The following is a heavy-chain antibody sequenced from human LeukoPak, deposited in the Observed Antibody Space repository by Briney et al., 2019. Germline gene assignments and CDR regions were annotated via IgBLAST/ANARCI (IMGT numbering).Heavy chain of an antibody. J-gene: IGHJ6*03. D-gene: IGHD6-6*01. CDR3: ARGPQGLVVAYYYYMDV. CDR2: VIPIFGTA. V-gene: IGHV1-69*05. Sequence: SVKVSFKSSVDTFSSYAICWVRQAPGQGLEWVGGVIPIFGTANYAHKFQSRVTIITDESTSTAYMELSSLRSEDTAVYYCARGPQGLVVAYYYYMDVWGKGTTVTVSS. CDR1: VDTFSSYA.